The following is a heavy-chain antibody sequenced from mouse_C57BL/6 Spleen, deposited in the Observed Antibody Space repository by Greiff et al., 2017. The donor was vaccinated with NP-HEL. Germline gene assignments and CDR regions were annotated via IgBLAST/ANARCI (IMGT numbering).Heavy chain of an antibody. CDR2: IHPNSGST. V-gene: IGHV1-64*01. CDR1: GYPFPSYW. J-gene: IGHJ4*01. Sequence: VQLQQPGAELVKPGASVTLSCQASGYPFPSYWMHWVKHRPGQGLEWIGMIHPNSGSTNYNEKFKSKATLTVDKSSSTAYMQLSSLTSEDSAVYYCALYYSNYGDAMDYWGQGTSVTVSS. CDR3: ALYYSNYGDAMDY. D-gene: IGHD2-5*01.